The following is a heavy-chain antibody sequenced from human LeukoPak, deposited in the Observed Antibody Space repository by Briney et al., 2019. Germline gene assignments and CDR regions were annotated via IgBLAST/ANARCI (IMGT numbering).Heavy chain of an antibody. Sequence: PGGSLRLSCSASGFTFSSYAMHWVRQAPGKGLESVSAISSNGGSTYYANSLKGRVTISRENFKNTLYLQMSSLRAEDTAVYYCVKGAAGTLNWFDPWGQGTLVTVSS. CDR3: VKGAAGTLNWFDP. CDR1: GFTFSSYA. CDR2: ISSNGGST. J-gene: IGHJ5*02. V-gene: IGHV3-64D*06. D-gene: IGHD6-13*01.